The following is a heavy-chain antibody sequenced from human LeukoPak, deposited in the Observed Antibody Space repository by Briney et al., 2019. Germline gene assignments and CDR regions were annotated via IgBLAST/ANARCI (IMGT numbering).Heavy chain of an antibody. CDR3: ARDVRYYVFGSGTYYYYMDV. CDR1: GFTFSSYS. V-gene: IGHV3-21*01. J-gene: IGHJ6*03. CDR2: ISSSSSYI. D-gene: IGHD3-3*01. Sequence: GGSLRLSCAASGFTFSSYSMNWVRQAPGKGLEWVSSISSSSSYIYYADSVKGRFTISRDNAKNSLYLQMNSLRAEDTAVYYCARDVRYYVFGSGTYYYYMDVGGKGTTVPVSS.